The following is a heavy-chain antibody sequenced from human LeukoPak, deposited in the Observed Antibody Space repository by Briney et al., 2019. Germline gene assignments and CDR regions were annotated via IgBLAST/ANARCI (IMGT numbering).Heavy chain of an antibody. CDR3: ARGIRVEMATVYYYYYGMDV. CDR1: GFTFSSYA. J-gene: IGHJ6*02. Sequence: GRSLRLSCAASGFTFSSYAMHWVRQAPGKGLEWVAVISYDGSNKYHSDSVKGRFTISRDNSKNTLYLQMNSLRAEDTAVYYCARGIRVEMATVYYYYYGMDVWGQGTTVTVSS. CDR2: ISYDGSNK. D-gene: IGHD5-24*01. V-gene: IGHV3-30*04.